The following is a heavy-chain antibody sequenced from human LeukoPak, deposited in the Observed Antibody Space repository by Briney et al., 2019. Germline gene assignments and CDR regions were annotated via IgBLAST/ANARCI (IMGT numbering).Heavy chain of an antibody. CDR1: GYTFTGYY. Sequence: ASVKVSCKASGYTFTGYYMHWVRQAPGQGLEWMGWINPNNGNTNYAQKLQGRVTMTTDTSTSTAYMELRSLRSDDTAVYYCAAHLRFLEWLSSGDAFDIWGQGTMVTVSS. CDR2: INPNNGNT. D-gene: IGHD3-3*01. J-gene: IGHJ3*02. V-gene: IGHV1-18*04. CDR3: AAHLRFLEWLSSGDAFDI.